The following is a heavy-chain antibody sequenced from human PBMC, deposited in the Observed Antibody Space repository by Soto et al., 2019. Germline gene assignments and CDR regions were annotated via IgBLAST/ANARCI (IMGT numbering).Heavy chain of an antibody. CDR1: GFTFSSYA. CDR3: ANLPPLLWFGDYNY. D-gene: IGHD3-10*01. J-gene: IGHJ4*02. CDR2: ISYDGSNK. Sequence: GGSLRLSCAASGFTFSSYAMHWARQAPGKGLEWVAVISYDGSNKYYADSVKGRFTISRDNSKNTLYLQMNSLRAEDTAVYYCANLPPLLWFGDYNYWGQGTLVTVSS. V-gene: IGHV3-30-3*01.